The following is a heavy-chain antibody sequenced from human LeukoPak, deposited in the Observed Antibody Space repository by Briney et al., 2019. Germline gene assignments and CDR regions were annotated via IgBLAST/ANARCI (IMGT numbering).Heavy chain of an antibody. Sequence: ASVKVSCKAFGYTFTGYYMHWVRQAPGHGLEWMGRINPNSGGTNYAQKFQGRVTMTRDTSISTAYMELSRLRSDDTAVYYCARSLWFGELSPDYWGQGTLVTVSS. CDR2: INPNSGGT. CDR1: GYTFTGYY. D-gene: IGHD3-10*01. V-gene: IGHV1-2*06. CDR3: ARSLWFGELSPDY. J-gene: IGHJ4*02.